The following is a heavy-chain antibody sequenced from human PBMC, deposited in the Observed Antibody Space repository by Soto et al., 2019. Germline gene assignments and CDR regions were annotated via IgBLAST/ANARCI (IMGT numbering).Heavy chain of an antibody. CDR2: ISSGSSDT. CDR3: ARVAY. J-gene: IGHJ4*02. Sequence: GSLRLSFEASGFTFSRVSMTWVRQVPGKGLEWVASISSGSSDTWYADSVKGRFIISRDNAQNSLFLQMNTLRPEDTAMYYCARVAYWGPGTQVTVSS. CDR1: GFTFSRVS. V-gene: IGHV3-21*01.